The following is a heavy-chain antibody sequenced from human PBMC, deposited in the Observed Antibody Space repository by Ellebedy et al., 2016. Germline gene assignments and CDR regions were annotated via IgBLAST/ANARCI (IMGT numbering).Heavy chain of an antibody. J-gene: IGHJ6*02. CDR2: ISYDGSNK. Sequence: GESLKISXAASGFTFSSYSMNWVRQAPGKGLEWVAVISYDGSNKYYADSVKGRFTISRDNSKNTLYLQMNSLRAEDTAVYYCAKGGRAAASSYYYGMDVWGQGTTVTVSS. CDR1: GFTFSSYS. CDR3: AKGGRAAASSYYYGMDV. V-gene: IGHV3-30*18. D-gene: IGHD6-13*01.